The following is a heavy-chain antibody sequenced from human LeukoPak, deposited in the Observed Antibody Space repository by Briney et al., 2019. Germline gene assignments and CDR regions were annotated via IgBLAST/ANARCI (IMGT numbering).Heavy chain of an antibody. Sequence: GESLQISFKGSGYRFTSYWIGWVRPMPGQGLEWMGIIYPGDSYTIYSPSFQGQNTISADKSISTAYLQWSSLKASDTAMYYCARQWSSGWSFFDYWGQGTLVTVSS. J-gene: IGHJ4*02. V-gene: IGHV5-51*01. CDR1: GYRFTSYW. CDR3: ARQWSSGWSFFDY. CDR2: IYPGDSYT. D-gene: IGHD6-19*01.